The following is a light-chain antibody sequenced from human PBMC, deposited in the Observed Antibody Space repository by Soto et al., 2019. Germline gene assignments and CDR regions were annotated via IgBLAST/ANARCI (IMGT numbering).Light chain of an antibody. J-gene: IGKJ2*01. Sequence: DIYWPHLPSPLSASVGDRVTSTARAGQSISNWLAWYQQNPGKAPTLLIYDVSRLESGVPSKFSGSGSGTEFTLTINSLQPDDFATYYCQQYDSYYTFGQGTKVDIK. CDR1: QSISNW. CDR2: DVS. CDR3: QQYDSYYT. V-gene: IGKV1-5*01.